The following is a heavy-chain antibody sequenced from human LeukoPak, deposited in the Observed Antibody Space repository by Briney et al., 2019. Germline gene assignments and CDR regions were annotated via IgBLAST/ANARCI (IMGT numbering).Heavy chain of an antibody. CDR1: GGTFSSYA. J-gene: IGHJ4*02. CDR2: IIPIFGTA. D-gene: IGHD3-16*01. Sequence: SVKVSCKASGGTFSSYAISWVRQAPGQGLEWMGGIIPIFGTANYAQKFQGRVTMTTDTSTSTAYMELRSLRSDDTAVYYCARERGILPNDYWGQGTLVTVTS. V-gene: IGHV1-69*05. CDR3: ARERGILPNDY.